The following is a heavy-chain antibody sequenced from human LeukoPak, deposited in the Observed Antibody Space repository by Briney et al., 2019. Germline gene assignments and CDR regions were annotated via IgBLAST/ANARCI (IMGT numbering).Heavy chain of an antibody. J-gene: IGHJ4*02. Sequence: ASVKVSCKAPGYTFSSDGITWVRQAPGQGLEWMGGIIPIFGTANYAQKFQGRVTITADESTSTAYMELSSLRSEDTAVYYCASLYHNEAHWGQGTLVTVSS. V-gene: IGHV1-69*13. D-gene: IGHD1-1*01. CDR3: ASLYHNEAH. CDR2: IIPIFGTA. CDR1: GYTFSSDG.